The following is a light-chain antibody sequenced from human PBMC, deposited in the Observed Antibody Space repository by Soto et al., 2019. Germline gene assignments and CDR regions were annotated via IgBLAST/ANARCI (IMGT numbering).Light chain of an antibody. CDR2: AAS. V-gene: IGKV3-20*01. Sequence: EIVLTQSPGTLSLSPVERATLSCMASQSVSSSYLAWYQQKPGQAPRLLIYAASSRATGIPDRFSGGGSGTDFTLTISRLEPEDFAVYYCQQCGSSPWTFGQGTKVDIK. CDR3: QQCGSSPWT. J-gene: IGKJ1*01. CDR1: QSVSSSY.